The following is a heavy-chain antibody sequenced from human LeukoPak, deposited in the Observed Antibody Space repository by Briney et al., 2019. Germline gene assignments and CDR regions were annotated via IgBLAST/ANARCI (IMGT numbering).Heavy chain of an antibody. V-gene: IGHV3-21*01. CDR1: GFTFSSYS. J-gene: IGHJ3*02. CDR2: ISSSSSYI. Sequence: PGGSLRLSCAASGFTFSSYSMNWVRQAPGKGLEWVSSISSSSSYISYADSVKGRFTISRDNAKNSLYLQMNSLRAEDTAVYYCARDEPGIAAAGYDAFDIWGQGTMVTVSS. D-gene: IGHD6-13*01. CDR3: ARDEPGIAAAGYDAFDI.